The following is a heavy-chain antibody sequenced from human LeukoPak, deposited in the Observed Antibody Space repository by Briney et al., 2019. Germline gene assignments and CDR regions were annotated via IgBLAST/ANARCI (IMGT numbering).Heavy chain of an antibody. J-gene: IGHJ4*02. CDR3: AKTNTNWGRHFDY. D-gene: IGHD7-27*01. Sequence: PGGSLRLSCAASGFTFSDYGMSWVRQAPGKGLEWVSFISGTGGSTYYADSVKGRFSISRDNSKNALYVQMDSLRAEDTAVYYRAKTNTNWGRHFDYWGQGTLVTVSS. V-gene: IGHV3-23*01. CDR1: GFTFSDYG. CDR2: ISGTGGST.